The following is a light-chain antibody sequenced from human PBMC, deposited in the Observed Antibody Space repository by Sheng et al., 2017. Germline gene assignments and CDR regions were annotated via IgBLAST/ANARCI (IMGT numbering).Light chain of an antibody. CDR3: LQHNTFPFT. J-gene: IGKJ3*01. CDR1: QDIRND. CDR2: AAS. Sequence: DIQMTQSPSSLSASVGDSITITCRASQDIRNDVGWYQQKPGKAPKRLLSAASSLESGVPSRFSGSGSATNFTLTISGLQPDDFWTYYCLQHNTFPFTFGPGTKVEIE. V-gene: IGKV1-17*01.